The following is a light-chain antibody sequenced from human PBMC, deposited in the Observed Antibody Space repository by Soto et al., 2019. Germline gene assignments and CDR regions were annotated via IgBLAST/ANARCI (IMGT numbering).Light chain of an antibody. V-gene: IGKV4-1*01. J-gene: IGKJ2*01. CDR1: QSVLESSNNKNY. CDR3: QQLYSLPFT. CDR2: WAS. Sequence: DIVMTQSPDSLAVSLGERATINCKSSQSVLESSNNKNYFGWYQQKPGQPPKLIIYWASTRESGVPDRFSGSGSGRDFTLTISGLQAEDVEVYYCQQLYSLPFTFGQGTKLEVK.